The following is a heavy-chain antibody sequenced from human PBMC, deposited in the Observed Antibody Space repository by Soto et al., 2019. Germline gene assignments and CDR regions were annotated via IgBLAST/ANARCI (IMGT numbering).Heavy chain of an antibody. CDR2: ISASGGST. V-gene: IGHV3-23*01. D-gene: IGHD3-22*01. J-gene: IGHJ4*02. Sequence: EVQLLESGGGLVQPGGSLRLSCAASGFTFGNYGMSWVRQAPGKGLEWVSGISASGGSTYYAGSVKGRFTISRNNSKNTLYLQMNNLRAEDTAVYYCAKGGAITMIVGLLTRDYWGQGTLVTVSS. CDR1: GFTFGNYG. CDR3: AKGGAITMIVGLLTRDY.